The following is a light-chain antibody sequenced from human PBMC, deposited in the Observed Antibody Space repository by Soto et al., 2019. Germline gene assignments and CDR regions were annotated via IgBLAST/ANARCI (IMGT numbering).Light chain of an antibody. CDR1: QSISCS. V-gene: IGKV1-39*01. J-gene: IGKJ1*01. CDR2: AAS. CDR3: QQSYCPPGT. Sequence: DIQMTQSPSSLSVSAGDRVTITCRASQSISCSLNWYQQKPGKAPNLLIYAASSLQSGVPSRFSGSGSGKDFTLTISRLQPEDFTTYYCQQSYCPPGTFGQGTKVDI.